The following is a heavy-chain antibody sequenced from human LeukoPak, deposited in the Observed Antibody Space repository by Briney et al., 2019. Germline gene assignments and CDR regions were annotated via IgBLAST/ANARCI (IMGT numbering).Heavy chain of an antibody. CDR2: IYSGGST. V-gene: IGHV3-66*01. J-gene: IGHJ6*02. Sequence: QPGRSLRLSCAASGFTFDDHGMHWVRQAPGKGLEWVSVIYSGGSTYYADSVKGRFTISRDNSKNTLYLQMNSLRAEDTAVYYCARGGYSSSWGYYYYGMDVWGQGTTVTVSS. CDR3: ARGGYSSSWGYYYYGMDV. D-gene: IGHD6-13*01. CDR1: GFTFDDHG.